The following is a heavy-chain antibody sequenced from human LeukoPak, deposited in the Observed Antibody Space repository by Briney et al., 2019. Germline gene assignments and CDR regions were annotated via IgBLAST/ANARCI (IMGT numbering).Heavy chain of an antibody. V-gene: IGHV4-39*01. CDR3: STSRGTSYYLDY. CDR2: IYYSGST. CDR1: GGSISSSSYY. D-gene: IGHD1-26*01. Sequence: SETLSLTCTVSGGSISSSSYYCGWIRQPPGKGLEWIGTIYYSGSTYYSPSLKSRVTISVDTSNNQFSLKLSSVTAADTALYYCSTSRGTSYYLDYWGLGTLVTVSS. J-gene: IGHJ4*02.